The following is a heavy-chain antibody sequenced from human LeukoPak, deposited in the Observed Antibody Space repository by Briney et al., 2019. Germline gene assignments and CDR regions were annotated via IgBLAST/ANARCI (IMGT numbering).Heavy chain of an antibody. CDR2: INPSIGGT. CDR1: GYGFTSYY. V-gene: IGHV1-46*03. CDR3: ARHGSGRYYPAEGRVDF. J-gene: IGHJ4*02. Sequence: ASVKVSCKAFGYGFTSYYIHWVRQAPGQGLEWMGIINPSIGGTTYARKFQGRVTMTRDTSTSTVYMELSSLRSEDTAVYYCARHGSGRYYPAEGRVDFWGQGTLVTVSS. D-gene: IGHD3-10*01.